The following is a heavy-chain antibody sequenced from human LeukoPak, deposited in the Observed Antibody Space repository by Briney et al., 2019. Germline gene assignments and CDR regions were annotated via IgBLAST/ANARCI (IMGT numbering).Heavy chain of an antibody. J-gene: IGHJ5*02. CDR1: GGSISSSNW. CDR2: IYHSGIT. Sequence: PSGTLSLTCAVSGGSISSSNWWSWVRQPPGKGLEWIGEIYHSGITNYNPSLKSRVTISVDKSKNQFSLKLSSVTAADTAVYYCARDSSGPNNWFDPWGQGTLVTVSS. D-gene: IGHD3-22*01. CDR3: ARDSSGPNNWFDP. V-gene: IGHV4-4*02.